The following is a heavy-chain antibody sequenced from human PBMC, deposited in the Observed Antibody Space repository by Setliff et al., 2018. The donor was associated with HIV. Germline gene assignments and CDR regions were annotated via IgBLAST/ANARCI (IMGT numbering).Heavy chain of an antibody. V-gene: IGHV4-39*01. D-gene: IGHD3-22*01. CDR3: ASRIYYYDSNNFLREEGFDP. J-gene: IGHJ5*02. Sequence: SETLSLTCTVSGGSISNSRYYWTWIRQPPGKGLEWTGSIYHTGRTYYNRSLESRLTISIDTSKNQFSLKLTSATAADTAMYYCASRIYYYDSNNFLREEGFDPWGQGTLVTVSS. CDR1: GGSISNSRYY. CDR2: IYHTGRT.